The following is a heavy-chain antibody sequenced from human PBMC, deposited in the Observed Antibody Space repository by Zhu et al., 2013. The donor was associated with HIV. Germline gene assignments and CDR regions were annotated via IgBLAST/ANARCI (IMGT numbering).Heavy chain of an antibody. CDR3: ARNPRLRFSGPGYYYGMDV. D-gene: IGHD3-3*01. V-gene: IGHV1-69*01. J-gene: IGHJ6*02. CDR2: IIPIFGTA. CDR1: GGTFSSYA. Sequence: QVQLVQSGAEVKKPGSSVKVSCKASGGTFSSYAISWVRQAPGQGLEWMGGIIPIFGTANYAQKFQGRVTITADESTSTAYMELSSLRSEDTAVYYCARNPRLRFSGPGYYYGMDVWGQGTTVTVSS.